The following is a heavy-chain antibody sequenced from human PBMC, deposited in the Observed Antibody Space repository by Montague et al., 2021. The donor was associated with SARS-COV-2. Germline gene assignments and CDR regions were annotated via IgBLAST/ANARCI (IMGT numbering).Heavy chain of an antibody. CDR1: GGSVNSTNW. CDR3: ARTGAYDHFDY. V-gene: IGHV4-4*02. Sequence: SETLSLTCTVSGGSVNSTNWWSWVRQPPGKWLEWIAEVYRTGGTMFNPSFRSRVTLSIDRSKNLFSLNLNSVTVADTVVYYCARTGAYDHFDYWGPGTLVIVSS. J-gene: IGHJ4*02. CDR2: VYRTGGT. D-gene: IGHD5-12*01.